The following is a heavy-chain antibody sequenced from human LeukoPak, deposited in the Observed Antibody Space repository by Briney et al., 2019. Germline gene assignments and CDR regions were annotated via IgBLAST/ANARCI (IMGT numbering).Heavy chain of an antibody. CDR3: ARDAQFTVVVPAAKLNYMDV. J-gene: IGHJ6*03. CDR2: INPNNGGT. D-gene: IGHD2-2*01. Sequence: VVSVKVSCKASGYIFTGYYMHWVRQAPGQGLEWMGWINPNNGGTKYAQKFEGRVIMTRDTSSTVYLEVRRLRSDDTAIYFCARDAQFTVVVPAAKLNYMDVWGTGTTVTVSS. V-gene: IGHV1-2*02. CDR1: GYIFTGYY.